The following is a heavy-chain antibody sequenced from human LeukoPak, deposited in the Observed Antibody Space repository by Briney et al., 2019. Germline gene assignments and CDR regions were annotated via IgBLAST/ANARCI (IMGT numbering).Heavy chain of an antibody. Sequence: GGSLRLSCAASRFTISSYAMSWFRQTPGKGLEWVAKIKADGGEKDHVASVKGRFTISRDNAKNSLYLQMNSLRVEDTAVYYCARGGAARPDFWGQGTLVTVSS. J-gene: IGHJ4*02. D-gene: IGHD6-6*01. CDR1: RFTISSYA. CDR2: IKADGGEK. CDR3: ARGGAARPDF. V-gene: IGHV3-7*01.